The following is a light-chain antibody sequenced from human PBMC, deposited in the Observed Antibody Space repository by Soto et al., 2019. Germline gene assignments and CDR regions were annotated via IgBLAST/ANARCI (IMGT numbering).Light chain of an antibody. J-gene: IGKJ4*01. CDR2: GAS. V-gene: IGKV3-20*01. CDR3: QQYSRWPPEIT. CDR1: QSISSNK. Sequence: EIVLTQSPGSLSLSPGERATLSCRASQSISSNKLAWYQHNPGQAPRLLIYGASSRATGIPDRFSGSGSGTDFTLTISRLEPEDFAVYYCQQYSRWPPEITFGGGTRVDVK.